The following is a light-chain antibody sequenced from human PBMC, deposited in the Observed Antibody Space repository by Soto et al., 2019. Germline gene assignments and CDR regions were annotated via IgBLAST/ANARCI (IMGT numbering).Light chain of an antibody. J-gene: IGKJ4*01. Sequence: DIRLTQSPSTLSAAVGDRVTITCRASQGIASYLAWYQQKPGKAPKLLISVASTLQSGVPSRFSGSGSGTDFTLTISSLQPEDFATYYCQQLNSYPLTFGGGTKVEIK. CDR3: QQLNSYPLT. V-gene: IGKV1-9*01. CDR2: VAS. CDR1: QGIASY.